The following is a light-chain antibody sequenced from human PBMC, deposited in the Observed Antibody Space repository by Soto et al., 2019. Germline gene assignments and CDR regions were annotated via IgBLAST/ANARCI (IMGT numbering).Light chain of an antibody. CDR3: QQYDTLPPT. Sequence: DIQMTQSPSSLSASVGDRVTITCQASQAIRNYLNWYQQTPGKAPNLLIYRGSTLETGVPSRFSGRGSATKFTLTISGLQPEDVATYYCQQYDTLPPTFGGGTKVEIK. V-gene: IGKV1-33*01. J-gene: IGKJ4*01. CDR2: RGS. CDR1: QAIRNY.